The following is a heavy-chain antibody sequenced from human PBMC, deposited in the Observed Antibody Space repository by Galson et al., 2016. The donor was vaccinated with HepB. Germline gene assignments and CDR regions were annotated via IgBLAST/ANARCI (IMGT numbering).Heavy chain of an antibody. J-gene: IGHJ3*02. V-gene: IGHV3-53*01. D-gene: IGHD3-3*01. CDR3: AWSGHYFDAFDI. Sequence: SLRLSCAASGFSVNSNSMNWVRQAPGMGLEWVPVIYRGGSTYYADPVKGRLTISRDNSKNTVYLQMNSLRAEDTAVYYCAWSGHYFDAFDIWGQGTMVTVSS. CDR2: IYRGGST. CDR1: GFSVNSNS.